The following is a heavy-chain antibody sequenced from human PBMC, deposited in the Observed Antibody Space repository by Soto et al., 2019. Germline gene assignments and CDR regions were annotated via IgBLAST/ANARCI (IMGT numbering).Heavy chain of an antibody. D-gene: IGHD6-6*01. Sequence: GASVKVSCKASGYTFTSYGISWVRQAPGQGLEWMGWISAYNGNTNYAQKLQGRVTMTTDTSTSTAYMELRRLRSDATAVYYCARDLRGSSSFPFWDYWGQGTLVTVSS. J-gene: IGHJ4*02. CDR2: ISAYNGNT. V-gene: IGHV1-18*01. CDR3: ARDLRGSSSFPFWDY. CDR1: GYTFTSYG.